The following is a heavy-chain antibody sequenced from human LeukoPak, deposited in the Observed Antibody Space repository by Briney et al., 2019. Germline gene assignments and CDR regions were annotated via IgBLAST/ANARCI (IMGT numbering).Heavy chain of an antibody. J-gene: IGHJ4*02. CDR2: IIPIFGTA. Sequence: SVKVSCKGSGGTFSSYAISWVRQAPGQGLEWMGGIIPIFGTANYAQKFQGRVTITADESTSTAYMELSSLRSEDTAVYYCARDGGYCSGGSCTFFDYWGQGTLVTVSS. CDR3: ARDGGYCSGGSCTFFDY. D-gene: IGHD2-15*01. V-gene: IGHV1-69*13. CDR1: GGTFSSYA.